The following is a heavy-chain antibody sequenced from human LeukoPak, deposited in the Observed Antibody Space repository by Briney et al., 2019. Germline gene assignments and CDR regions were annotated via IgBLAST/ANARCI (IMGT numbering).Heavy chain of an antibody. D-gene: IGHD3-10*01. CDR2: IKQDESET. Sequence: GALRLSCAASGFTFSGYGMTWVRQSPGKGPEWVANIKQDESETYTVDSVKGRFTISRDNAKNSVYLHMNSLRAEDTALYYCARLSAYYYGSFFYYYMDVWGKGTTVTVSS. CDR1: GFTFSGYG. J-gene: IGHJ6*03. CDR3: ARLSAYYYGSFFYYYMDV. V-gene: IGHV3-7*01.